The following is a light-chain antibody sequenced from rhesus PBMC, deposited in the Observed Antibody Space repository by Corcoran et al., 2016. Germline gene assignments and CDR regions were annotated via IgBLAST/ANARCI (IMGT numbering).Light chain of an antibody. Sequence: QVILTQSPATLSLSPGDRATLSCRTSQSVYSYLAWYHQKPGQAPRLLLYGASSRATGIPERVSGSGSGTDFTLTISSLGPEYVGVFHCYQHSSGYSFGQGTKVEIK. V-gene: IGKV3-10*01. J-gene: IGKJ2*01. CDR2: GAS. CDR3: YQHSSGYS. CDR1: QSVYSY.